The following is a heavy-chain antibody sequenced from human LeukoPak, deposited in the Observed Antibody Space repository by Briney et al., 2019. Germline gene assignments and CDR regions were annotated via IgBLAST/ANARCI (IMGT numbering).Heavy chain of an antibody. Sequence: PGGSLRLSCAASGFTFSSYAMSWVRQAPGKGLEWVSVIGGSGGSTSYADSVKGRFTISRDNSKNTLSLQMNGLRVEDTAVYYCAKVMPPGRIRFYSYYMDVWGKGTTVTVS. V-gene: IGHV3-23*01. CDR2: IGGSGGST. CDR3: AKVMPPGRIRFYSYYMDV. D-gene: IGHD2-15*01. J-gene: IGHJ6*03. CDR1: GFTFSSYA.